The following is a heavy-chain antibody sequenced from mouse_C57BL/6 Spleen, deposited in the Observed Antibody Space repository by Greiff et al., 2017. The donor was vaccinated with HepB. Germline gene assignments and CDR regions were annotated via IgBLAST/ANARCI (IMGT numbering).Heavy chain of an antibody. J-gene: IGHJ4*01. Sequence: DVKLVESGPELVKPGDSVKISCKASGYSFTGYFMNWVMQSHGKSLEWIGRINPYNGDTFYNQKFKGKATLTVDKSSSTAHMELRSLTSEDSAVYYCARRGDGLYAMDYWGQGTSVTVSS. V-gene: IGHV1-20*01. CDR3: ARRGDGLYAMDY. D-gene: IGHD2-3*01. CDR1: GYSFTGYF. CDR2: INPYNGDT.